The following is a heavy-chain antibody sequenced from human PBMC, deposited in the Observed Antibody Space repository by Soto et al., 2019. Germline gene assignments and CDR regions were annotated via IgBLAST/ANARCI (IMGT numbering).Heavy chain of an antibody. D-gene: IGHD2-2*01. V-gene: IGHV1-3*01. CDR2: INAGSGNT. J-gene: IGHJ4*02. CDR3: ARDPRTSWIPFDD. CDR1: GYTFTTYA. Sequence: QVQLVQSGAEVKKPGASVKVSCKASGYTFTTYAIHWVRQAPGQRLEWMGWINAGSGNTKYSQNFQGRVTMTRDTSERRGYVALSSLRSEDTAVYCCARDPRTSWIPFDDWGQGTLVSVSS.